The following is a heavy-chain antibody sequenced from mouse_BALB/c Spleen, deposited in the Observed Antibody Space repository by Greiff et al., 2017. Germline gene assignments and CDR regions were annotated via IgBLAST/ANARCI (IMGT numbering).Heavy chain of an antibody. CDR1: GYSITSDYA. CDR2: ISYSGST. Sequence: VQLKQSGPGLVKPSQSLSLTCTVTGYSITSDYAWNWIRQFPGNKLEWMGYISYSGSTSYNPSLKSRISITRDTSTNQFFLQLNSVTTEDTATYYCARGDYYGSSYDWYFDVWGAGTTVTVSS. V-gene: IGHV3-2*02. J-gene: IGHJ1*01. D-gene: IGHD1-1*01. CDR3: ARGDYYGSSYDWYFDV.